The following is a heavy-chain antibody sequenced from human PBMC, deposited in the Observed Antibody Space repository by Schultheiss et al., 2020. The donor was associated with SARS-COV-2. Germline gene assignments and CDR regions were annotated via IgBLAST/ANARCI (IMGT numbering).Heavy chain of an antibody. D-gene: IGHD4-17*01. CDR2: IYSGGRT. CDR3: ARTGGSGDYVDWFDP. Sequence: GGSLRLSCAASGFTFSSYEMNWVRQAPGKGLEWVSVIYSGGRTYYADSVKGRFTISRDNSKNTLYLQMNSLRAEDTAVYYCARTGGSGDYVDWFDPWGQGTLVTVSS. V-gene: IGHV3-53*01. CDR1: GFTFSSYE. J-gene: IGHJ5*02.